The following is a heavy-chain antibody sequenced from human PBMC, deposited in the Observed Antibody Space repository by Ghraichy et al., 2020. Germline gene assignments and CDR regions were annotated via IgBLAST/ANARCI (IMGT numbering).Heavy chain of an antibody. V-gene: IGHV4-34*01. J-gene: IGHJ6*02. CDR2: ISHRGST. D-gene: IGHD5-24*01. Sequence: GSLSLTCGVYGGSFSTYYWTWLRQPPGEGLEWIGKISHRGSTNYNPSLKSRVSMLVDRSKSQFSLKLGSVTAADTAVYYCARATIRDALDVWGQGTTVTVSS. CDR3: ARATIRDALDV. CDR1: GGSFSTYY.